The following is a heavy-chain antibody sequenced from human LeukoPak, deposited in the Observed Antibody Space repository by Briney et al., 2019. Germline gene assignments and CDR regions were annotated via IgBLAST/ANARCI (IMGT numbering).Heavy chain of an antibody. D-gene: IGHD2-2*01. J-gene: IGHJ5*02. CDR3: ARDYCSTTSCYQGWFDP. V-gene: IGHV2-5*02. Sequence: SGPTLVNPTQTLTLTCTFSGFSLSTSGVGVGWIRQPPGKALEWLALIYWDDNKRYSPSLGSRLTITKDTSKNQVVLIMTNMDPVDTATYFCARDYCSTTSCYQGWFDPWGQGTLVTVSS. CDR2: IYWDDNK. CDR1: GFSLSTSGVG.